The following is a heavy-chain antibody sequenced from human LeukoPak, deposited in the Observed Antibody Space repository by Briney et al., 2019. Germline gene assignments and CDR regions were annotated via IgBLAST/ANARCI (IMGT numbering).Heavy chain of an antibody. D-gene: IGHD3-22*01. CDR3: ARGPSYYYDSSGYPYYYYYGMDV. CDR1: GGSISSGGYY. CDR2: IYYSGST. J-gene: IGHJ6*02. V-gene: IGHV4-31*03. Sequence: KPSETLSLTCTVSGGSISSGGYYWSWIRQHPGKGLEWIVYIYYSGSTYYNPSLKSRVTISVDTSKNQFSLKLSSVTAADTAVYYCARGPSYYYDSSGYPYYYYYGMDVWGQGTTVTVSS.